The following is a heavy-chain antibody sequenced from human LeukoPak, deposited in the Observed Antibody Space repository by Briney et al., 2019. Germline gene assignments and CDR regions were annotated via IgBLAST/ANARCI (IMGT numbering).Heavy chain of an antibody. CDR2: ISGSGDST. CDR1: GFTFSSNS. J-gene: IGHJ1*01. Sequence: GGSLRLSCAASGFTFSSNSMTWVRQTPGKGLEWVSGISGSGDSTFYADSVKGRFTISRDNSKNTLYLQMNSLRAEDTAVYYCTSSGYYRPEYFQHWGQGTLVTVSS. D-gene: IGHD3-22*01. V-gene: IGHV3-23*01. CDR3: TSSGYYRPEYFQH.